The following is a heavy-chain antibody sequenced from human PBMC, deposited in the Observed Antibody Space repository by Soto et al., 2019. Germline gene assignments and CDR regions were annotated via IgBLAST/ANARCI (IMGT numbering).Heavy chain of an antibody. CDR1: GGSISSGGYY. D-gene: IGHD4-17*01. Sequence: SETLSLTCTVSGGSISSGGYYWSWIRQHPGKGLEWIGYIYYSGSTYYNPSLKSRVTISVDTSKNQFSLKLSSLTAADTAVYYCARELRGDYPSAEYFQHWGQGTLVTVSS. CDR3: ARELRGDYPSAEYFQH. CDR2: IYYSGST. V-gene: IGHV4-31*03. J-gene: IGHJ1*01.